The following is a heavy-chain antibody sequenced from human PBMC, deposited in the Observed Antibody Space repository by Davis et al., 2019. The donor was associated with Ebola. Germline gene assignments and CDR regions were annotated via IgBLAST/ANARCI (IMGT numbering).Heavy chain of an antibody. CDR3: ARDSWTYYDFWSGSTFRY. V-gene: IGHV3-11*04. Sequence: GESLKISCAASGFTFSDYYMSWVRQAPGRGLEWVSAITGSDGSIYCADSVKGRFTISRDNAKNSLYLRMNSLRDEDTAVYYCARDSWTYYDFWSGSTFRYWGQGTLVTVSS. D-gene: IGHD3-3*01. CDR2: ITGSDGSI. CDR1: GFTFSDYY. J-gene: IGHJ4*02.